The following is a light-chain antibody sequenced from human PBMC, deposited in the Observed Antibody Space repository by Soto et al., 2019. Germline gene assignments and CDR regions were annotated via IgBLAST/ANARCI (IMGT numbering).Light chain of an antibody. CDR2: AAS. J-gene: IGKJ1*01. CDR3: LQTDTTLTWT. V-gene: IGKV1-39*01. CDR1: QTISNY. Sequence: DVQITQSSASLSASVGARVTITCRASQTISNYVQWYRQKSGQAPRLLVYAASILLSSVPSWFSGSGAATDFTLTINSLQPPEDAPSYYLQTDTTLTWTFGQGTKVDI.